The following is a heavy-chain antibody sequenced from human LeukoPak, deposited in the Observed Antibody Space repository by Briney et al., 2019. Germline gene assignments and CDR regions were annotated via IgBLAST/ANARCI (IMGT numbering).Heavy chain of an antibody. V-gene: IGHV3-21*01. CDR1: GFTFTDYN. J-gene: IGHJ4*02. D-gene: IGHD3-10*01. CDR2: ISSSRSYI. Sequence: PGGSLRLSCAASGFTFTDYNMNWVRQASGKGLEWVSSISSSRSYIYYADSVKGRFTISRDNAKNSLYLQMNSLRAEDTAIYYCARVGSYFDYWGQGTLVTVSS. CDR3: ARVGSYFDY.